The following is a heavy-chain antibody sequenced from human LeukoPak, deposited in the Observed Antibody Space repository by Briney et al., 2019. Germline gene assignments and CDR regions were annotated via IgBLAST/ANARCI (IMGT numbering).Heavy chain of an antibody. Sequence: SETLSLTCAVYGGSFSGYYWSWISQPQGKGLEWIGEINHSGSTNYNPSLKSRVTISVDTSKNQFSLKLSSVTAADTAVYYCARGPPLEYCSSTSCQGWFDPWGQGTLVTVSS. D-gene: IGHD2-2*01. J-gene: IGHJ5*02. CDR2: INHSGST. CDR3: ARGPPLEYCSSTSCQGWFDP. V-gene: IGHV4-34*01. CDR1: GGSFSGYY.